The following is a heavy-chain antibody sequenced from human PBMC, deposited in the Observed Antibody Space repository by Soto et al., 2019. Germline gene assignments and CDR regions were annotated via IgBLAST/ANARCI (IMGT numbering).Heavy chain of an antibody. V-gene: IGHV1-69*13. CDR2: IIPIFGTA. Sequence: ASVKVSCKASGGTFSSYAMSWVRQAPGQGLEWMGGIIPIFGTANYAQKFQGRVTITADESTSTAYMELSSLRSEDTAVYYCARDLEGVSDYWGQGTLVTVSS. J-gene: IGHJ4*02. CDR3: ARDLEGVSDY. D-gene: IGHD3-10*01. CDR1: GGTFSSYA.